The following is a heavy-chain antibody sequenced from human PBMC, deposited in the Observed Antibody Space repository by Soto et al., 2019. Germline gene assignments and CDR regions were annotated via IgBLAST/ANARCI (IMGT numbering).Heavy chain of an antibody. CDR2: IYYSGST. Sequence: SETLSLTCTVSGGSISSYYWSWIRQPPGKGLEWIGYIYYSGSTNYNPSLKSRVTISVDTSKNQFSLKLSSVTAADTAVYYCARSAGCSSTSCYHFSYYYYYYMDVWGKGTTVTVSS. CDR3: ARSAGCSSTSCYHFSYYYYYYMDV. V-gene: IGHV4-59*08. D-gene: IGHD2-2*01. J-gene: IGHJ6*03. CDR1: GGSISSYY.